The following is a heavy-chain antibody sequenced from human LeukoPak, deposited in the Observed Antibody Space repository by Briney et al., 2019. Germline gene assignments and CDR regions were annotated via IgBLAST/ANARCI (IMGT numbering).Heavy chain of an antibody. CDR1: GGSISSYY. J-gene: IGHJ6*02. CDR2: IYTSGST. D-gene: IGHD6-25*01. V-gene: IGHV4-4*07. CDR3: ARGRRIYYYYGMDV. Sequence: PSETLSLTCTVSGGSISSYYWSWIRQPAGKGLEWIGRIYTSGSTNYNPSLKSRVTMSVDTSKNRFSLKLSSVTAADTAVYYCARGRRIYYYYGMDVWGQGTTVTVSS.